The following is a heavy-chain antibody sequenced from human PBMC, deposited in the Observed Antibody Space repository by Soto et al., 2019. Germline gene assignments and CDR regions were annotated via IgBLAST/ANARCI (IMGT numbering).Heavy chain of an antibody. CDR1: GFTFSSYS. D-gene: IGHD2-2*01. V-gene: IGHV3-21*01. CDR2: ISSSSSYI. CDR3: AKVGRGYELLHAFDI. J-gene: IGHJ3*02. Sequence: GGSLRLSWAASGFTFSSYSMNWVRQAPGKGLEWVSSISSSSSYIYYADSVRGRFTISRDNAKNSLYLQMNSLRAEDTAVYYCAKVGRGYELLHAFDIWGQGTMATV.